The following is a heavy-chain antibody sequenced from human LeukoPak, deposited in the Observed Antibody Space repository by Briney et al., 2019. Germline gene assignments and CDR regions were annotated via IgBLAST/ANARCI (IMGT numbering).Heavy chain of an antibody. CDR2: INHSGST. V-gene: IGHV4-34*01. Sequence: SETLSVTCAVYGGSFSGYYWSWIRQPPGKGLEWIGEINHSGSTNYNPSLKSRVTISVDTSKNQFSLKLSSVTAADTAVYYCARKRGYGWFDPWGQGTLVTVSS. CDR3: ARKRGYGWFDP. CDR1: GGSFSGYY. D-gene: IGHD6-25*01. J-gene: IGHJ5*02.